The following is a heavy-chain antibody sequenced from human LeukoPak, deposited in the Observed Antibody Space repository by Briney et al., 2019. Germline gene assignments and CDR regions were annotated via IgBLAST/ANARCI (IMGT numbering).Heavy chain of an antibody. CDR1: GGSISSYY. CDR2: IYHSWST. CDR3: ARHVFWSGYYTFLWFDP. J-gene: IGHJ5*02. D-gene: IGHD3-3*01. V-gene: IGHV4-39*01. Sequence: SETLSLTCTVSGGSISSYYWGWIRQPPGKGLEWIGSIYHSWSTYYNPSLKSRVTISVDTSENQFSLKLSSVTAADTAVYYCARHVFWSGYYTFLWFDPWGQGTLVTVSS.